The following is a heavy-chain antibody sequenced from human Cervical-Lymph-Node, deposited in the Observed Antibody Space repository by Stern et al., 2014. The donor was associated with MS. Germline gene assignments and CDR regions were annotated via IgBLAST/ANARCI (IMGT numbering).Heavy chain of an antibody. Sequence: VQLVESGAEVKKPGASVKVSCKASGYTFTSYYIHWVRQAPGHGLEWMGVINPSDGSTGYAQISHGRVTRSNDTSTSTVSVDLTSLRSEDTAFFCCARDLVDGRRGCPGTSDYWGQGTLVTVSS. D-gene: IGHD4-23*01. V-gene: IGHV1-46*03. J-gene: IGHJ4*02. CDR2: INPSDGST. CDR1: GYTFTSYY. CDR3: ARDLVDGRRGCPGTSDY.